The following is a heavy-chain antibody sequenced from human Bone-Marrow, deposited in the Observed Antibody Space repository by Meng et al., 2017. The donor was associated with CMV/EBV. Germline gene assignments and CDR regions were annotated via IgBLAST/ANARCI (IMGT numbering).Heavy chain of an antibody. Sequence: GGSLRLSCAASGFTFSSYAMSWVRQAPGKGLEWVAVISYDGSNKYYADSVKGRFTISRDNSKNTLYLQMNSLRAEDTAVYYCARSLRDAYFDYWGQGTLVTVSS. CDR1: GFTFSSYA. CDR2: ISYDGSNK. CDR3: ARSLRDAYFDY. J-gene: IGHJ4*02. V-gene: IGHV3-30*14.